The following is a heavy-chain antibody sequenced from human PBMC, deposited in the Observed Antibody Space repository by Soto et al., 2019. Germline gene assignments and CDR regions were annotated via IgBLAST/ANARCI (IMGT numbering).Heavy chain of an antibody. D-gene: IGHD1-1*01. J-gene: IGHJ4*02. CDR2: VYYSGST. CDR1: GGSISSYY. CDR3: ARHYPIAYNWNYFDY. Sequence: SETLSFTCIVSGGSISSYYWGWIRQPPGKGLEWIGYVYYSGSTNYNPSLRIRVTISVDTSKNQFSLNVRSVTAADTAVYYCARHYPIAYNWNYFDYWGQGTLVTVSS. V-gene: IGHV4-59*01.